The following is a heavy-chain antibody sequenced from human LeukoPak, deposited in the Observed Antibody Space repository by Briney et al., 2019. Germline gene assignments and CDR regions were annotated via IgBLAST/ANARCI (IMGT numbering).Heavy chain of an antibody. CDR3: ARETGNYYLDF. CDR1: GFTFSSSV. J-gene: IGHJ4*02. V-gene: IGHV3-30*03. D-gene: IGHD1-7*01. CDR2: ISYDGRDK. Sequence: PGGSLRLSCAASGFTFSSSVMHWVRQAPGKGLEWVAAISYDGRDKYFADSVKGRFTISRDNSKNTVDLQVNGLRAEDTAVYYCARETGNYYLDFWGQGTLVTVSS.